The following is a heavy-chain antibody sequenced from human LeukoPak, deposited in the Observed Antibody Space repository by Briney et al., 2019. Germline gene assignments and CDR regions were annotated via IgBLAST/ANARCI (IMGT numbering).Heavy chain of an antibody. V-gene: IGHV4-34*01. CDR2: INQSGST. Sequence: PSETLSLTCAVYGGSFSGYYWSWIRQPAGKGLEWIGQINQSGSTNYNPSLKSRVTISVDTSKNQFSLKLSSVTAADTAVYYCARSKKYYDFWSGYGWFDPWGQGTLVTVSS. D-gene: IGHD3-3*01. J-gene: IGHJ5*02. CDR3: ARSKKYYDFWSGYGWFDP. CDR1: GGSFSGYY.